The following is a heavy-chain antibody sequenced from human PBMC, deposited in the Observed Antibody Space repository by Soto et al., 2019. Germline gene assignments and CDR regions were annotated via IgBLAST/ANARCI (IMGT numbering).Heavy chain of an antibody. CDR2: ISSSSNII. J-gene: IGHJ4*02. Sequence: GGSLRLSCAASGFSFSSYDMNWVRQAPGKGLEWVSNISSSSNIIYYADSVKGRFTISRDNAKNSLYLQMNSLRAEDTAVYYCARSDIVAVPAAIEYFDYWGQGTLVTVSS. CDR3: ARSDIVAVPAAIEYFDY. CDR1: GFSFSSYD. D-gene: IGHD2-2*01. V-gene: IGHV3-48*01.